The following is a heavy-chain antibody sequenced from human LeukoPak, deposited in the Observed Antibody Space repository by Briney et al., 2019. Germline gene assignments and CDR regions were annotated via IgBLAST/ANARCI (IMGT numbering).Heavy chain of an antibody. CDR2: IYNSGST. V-gene: IGHV4-4*07. CDR3: ARDSGTTGEVKFDP. Sequence: PSETLSLICTVSGGSLSRYYWSWIRQSAGKVLEWIGRIYNSGSTTYNPSLKSRVTMSIDTSKHQFSLKLTSVIVADTAVYYCARDSGTTGEVKFDPWGQGTLVTVSS. CDR1: GGSLSRYY. J-gene: IGHJ5*02. D-gene: IGHD3-10*01.